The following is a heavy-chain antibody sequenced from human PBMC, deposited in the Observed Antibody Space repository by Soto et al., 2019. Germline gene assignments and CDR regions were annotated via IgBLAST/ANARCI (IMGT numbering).Heavy chain of an antibody. D-gene: IGHD7-27*01. CDR1: GGTFSGHA. CDR3: ARGHNWGYRFES. J-gene: IGHJ5*01. V-gene: IGHV1-69*06. CDR2: LIPLFGTT. Sequence: QVQLVQSGAEVKKPGSSVKVSCEASGGTFSGHAISWVRQAPGQGPEWMGGLIPLFGTTQHAQNFQDRLTITADKSTSPAYMALTSLRFEDTAIYYCARGHNWGYRFESWGKGTLVTVSS.